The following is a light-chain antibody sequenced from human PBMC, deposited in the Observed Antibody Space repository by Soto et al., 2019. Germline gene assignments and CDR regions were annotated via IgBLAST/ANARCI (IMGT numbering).Light chain of an antibody. Sequence: EIVLTQSPGTLSLSPGESATLSCRASRTVNFNNLAWYQQKPGQAPRLLIYGAFNRATGLPDRFIGDGSGADFTLTISRLEPDDFAVYYCQQYGTSPTFGGGTKVEIK. J-gene: IGKJ4*01. CDR2: GAF. V-gene: IGKV3-20*01. CDR3: QQYGTSPT. CDR1: RTVNFNN.